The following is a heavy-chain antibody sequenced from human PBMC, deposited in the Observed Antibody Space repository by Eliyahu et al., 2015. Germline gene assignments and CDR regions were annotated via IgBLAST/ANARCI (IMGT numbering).Heavy chain of an antibody. J-gene: IGHJ4*02. Sequence: EVQLVESGGVVVQPGGSLXLSCAGSGFTXXDXTXYWVRQAPGEGLGWVSXISWDGGSTYYADSVKGRFTISRDNRKNSLYLQMNSLRTEDTAFYYCAKGPVRFLEWLSFDYWGQGXLVTVSS. CDR1: GFTXXDXT. CDR2: ISWDGGST. D-gene: IGHD3-3*01. CDR3: AKGPVRFLEWLSFDY. V-gene: IGHV3-43*01.